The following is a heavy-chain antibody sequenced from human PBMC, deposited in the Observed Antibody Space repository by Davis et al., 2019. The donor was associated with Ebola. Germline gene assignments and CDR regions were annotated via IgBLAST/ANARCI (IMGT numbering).Heavy chain of an antibody. CDR2: INHSGST. Sequence: SETLSLTCAVYGGSFSGYYWSWIRQPPGKGLEWIWEINHSGSTNYNPSLKSRVTISADTSKNQFSLKLSSVTAADTAVYYCARSPPSATFDYWGQGTLVTVSS. V-gene: IGHV4-34*01. CDR1: GGSFSGYY. CDR3: ARSPPSATFDY. J-gene: IGHJ4*02.